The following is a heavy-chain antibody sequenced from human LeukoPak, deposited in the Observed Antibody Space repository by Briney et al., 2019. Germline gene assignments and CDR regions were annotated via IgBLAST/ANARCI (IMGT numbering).Heavy chain of an antibody. CDR1: RFTFSSYA. CDR2: ISGSGGST. Sequence: GGSLRLSCAASRFTFSSYAMSWVRQAPGKGLEWVSAISGSGGSTYYADSVKGRFTISRDNTKNSLHLYMNSLRAEDTAVYYCVREDGYFDYWGQGTLVTVSS. J-gene: IGHJ4*02. V-gene: IGHV3-23*01. D-gene: IGHD4-17*01. CDR3: VREDGYFDY.